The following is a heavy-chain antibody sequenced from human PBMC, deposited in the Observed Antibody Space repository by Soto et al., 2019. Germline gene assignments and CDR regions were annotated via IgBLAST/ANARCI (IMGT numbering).Heavy chain of an antibody. J-gene: IGHJ5*02. V-gene: IGHV4-59*08. CDR1: GGSISSYY. D-gene: IGHD2-2*01. CDR3: ARAAIPAAIAVAGFDP. CDR2: IYYSGST. Sequence: PSETLSLTCTVSGGSISSYYWSWIRQPPGKGLEWIGYIYYSGSTNYNPSLKIRVTISVDTSKNQFSLKLSSVTAADTAVYYCARAAIPAAIAVAGFDPWGQGTLVTVSS.